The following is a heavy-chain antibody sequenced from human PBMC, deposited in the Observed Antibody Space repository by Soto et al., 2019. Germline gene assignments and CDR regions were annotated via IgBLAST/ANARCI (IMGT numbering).Heavy chain of an antibody. V-gene: IGHV4-4*02. CDR3: ARTGSLTVTTHYFDY. D-gene: IGHD4-4*01. CDR1: GGSISSSNW. J-gene: IGHJ4*02. CDR2: IYHSGST. Sequence: SETLSLTCSVSGGSISSSNWWSFVRQPPGKGLEWIGEIYHSGSTNYNPSLKSRVTISVDKSKNQFSLKLSSVTAADTAVYYCARTGSLTVTTHYFDYWGQGTLVTVSS.